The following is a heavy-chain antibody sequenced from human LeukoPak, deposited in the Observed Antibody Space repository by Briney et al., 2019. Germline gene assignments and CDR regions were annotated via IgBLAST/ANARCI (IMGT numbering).Heavy chain of an antibody. D-gene: IGHD6-19*01. J-gene: IGHJ6*02. CDR3: ARVFKAVAGRDYYCYGMDV. V-gene: IGHV3-21*01. CDR2: ISGRSSYI. Sequence: GGSLRLSCAASGFTFSSYSMNWARQAPGKGLEWVSSISGRSSYIYYADSVKGRFTISRDNAKNSVYLQMNSLRAEDTAVYYCARVFKAVAGRDYYCYGMDVWGQGTTVTVSS. CDR1: GFTFSSYS.